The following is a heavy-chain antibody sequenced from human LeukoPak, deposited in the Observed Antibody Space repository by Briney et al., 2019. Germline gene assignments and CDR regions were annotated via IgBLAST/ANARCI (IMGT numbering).Heavy chain of an antibody. Sequence: GWSLRLSCAASGFTFSNYWMSWVRQAPGKGLEWVANIKQDRSEKYYVDSVKGRFTISRDNAKNSLYLQMNSLRAEDTAVYYCARDYPYSSSSSSPYYYYYYMDVWGKGATVTVSS. CDR3: ARDYPYSSSSSSPYYYYYYMDV. V-gene: IGHV3-7*01. CDR2: IKQDRSEK. D-gene: IGHD6-6*01. J-gene: IGHJ6*03. CDR1: GFTFSNYW.